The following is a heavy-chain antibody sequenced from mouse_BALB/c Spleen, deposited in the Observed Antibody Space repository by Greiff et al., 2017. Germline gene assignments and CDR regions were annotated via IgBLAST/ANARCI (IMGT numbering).Heavy chain of an antibody. CDR1: GFTFSSYG. D-gene: IGHD2-2*01. Sequence: DVQLVESGGGLVQPGGSLKLSCAASGFTFSSYGMSWVRQTPDKRLELVATINSNGGSTYYPDSVKGRFTISRDNAKNTLYLQMSSLKSEDTAMYYCARDGLWLRRGFAYWGQGTLVTVSA. V-gene: IGHV5-6-3*01. J-gene: IGHJ3*01. CDR2: INSNGGST. CDR3: ARDGLWLRRGFAY.